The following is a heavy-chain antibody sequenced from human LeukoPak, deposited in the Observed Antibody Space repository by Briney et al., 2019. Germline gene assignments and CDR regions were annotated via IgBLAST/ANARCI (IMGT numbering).Heavy chain of an antibody. CDR2: IYAGDSDT. V-gene: IGHV5-51*01. CDR1: GYTFANHW. CDR3: AILNHPDGRVY. D-gene: IGHD5-24*01. J-gene: IGHJ4*02. Sequence: GESLKISCKGSGYTFANHWIGWVRQLPGKGLEWMAIIYAGDSDTKYSPSFQGQVSISTDRSISTAYLQWSSLKASDTAIYYCAILNHPDGRVYWGQGTLVTVSS.